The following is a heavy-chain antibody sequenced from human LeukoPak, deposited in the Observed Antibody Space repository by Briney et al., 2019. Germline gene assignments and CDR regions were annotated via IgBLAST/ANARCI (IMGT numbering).Heavy chain of an antibody. J-gene: IGHJ3*01. Sequence: ASVKVSCKASGYTFTSYGISWVRQAPGQGLEWMGWINPNSGGTNYAQKFQGRVTMTRDTSISTAYMELSRLRSDDTAVYYCASPENTYGRRSDAFEFWAQGTMVTVSS. CDR2: INPNSGGT. D-gene: IGHD2-21*01. V-gene: IGHV1-2*02. CDR1: GYTFTSYG. CDR3: ASPENTYGRRSDAFEF.